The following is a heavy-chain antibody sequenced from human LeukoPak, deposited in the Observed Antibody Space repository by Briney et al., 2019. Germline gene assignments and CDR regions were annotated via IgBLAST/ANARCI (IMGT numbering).Heavy chain of an antibody. CDR2: ISYDGSNE. V-gene: IGHV3-30*18. CDR1: GFTFSSYG. D-gene: IGHD6-25*01. J-gene: IGHJ4*02. CDR3: AKARGTYYFDC. Sequence: PGGSLRLSCAASGFTFSSYGMHWVRQAPGKGLEWLAVISYDGSNEYYAHSVKGRFTISRDNSKNTLFLQMNSLRPEDTAVYYCAKARGTYYFDCWGQGTLVTVSS.